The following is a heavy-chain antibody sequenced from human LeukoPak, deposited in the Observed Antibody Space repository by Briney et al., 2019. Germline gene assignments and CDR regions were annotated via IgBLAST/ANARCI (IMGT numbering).Heavy chain of an antibody. D-gene: IGHD4-23*01. V-gene: IGHV3-23*01. CDR1: GFTFSSTT. CDR2: ITAIDGRT. J-gene: IGHJ5*02. CDR3: ARDTERWGTFDP. Sequence: GGSLRLSCVASGFTFSSTTMGWVRQAPGRGLEWVSSITAIDGRTYYADSVRGRFTISRDNAKNSLYLQMNSLRAEDTAVYYCARDTERWGTFDPWGQGTLVTVSS.